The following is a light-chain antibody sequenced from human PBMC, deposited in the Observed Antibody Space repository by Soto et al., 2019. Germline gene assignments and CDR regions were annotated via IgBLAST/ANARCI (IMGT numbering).Light chain of an antibody. V-gene: IGKV1-9*01. CDR3: QQLNSYPSIT. Sequence: DIQLTQSPAFLSASVGDRATITCRASQGISSYLAWYQQKPAKAPKLLIYAASTLQSGVPSRFSGSGSGTEFTLTISSLQPPDFATYYCQQLNSYPSITFGQGTRLDIK. CDR2: AAS. J-gene: IGKJ5*01. CDR1: QGISSY.